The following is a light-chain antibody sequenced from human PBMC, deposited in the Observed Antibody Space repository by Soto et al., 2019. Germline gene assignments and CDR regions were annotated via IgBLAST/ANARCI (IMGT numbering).Light chain of an antibody. CDR1: QSVRSSY. J-gene: IGKJ1*01. CDR3: QQYGSSQT. V-gene: IGKV3-20*01. CDR2: GAS. Sequence: DMVLTQYPGPLSLSPGERATLSCRASQSVRSSYLAWYQQKPGQAPRLLIYGASSRATGIPDRFSGSGSGTDFTLTISRLEPEDFAVYYCQQYGSSQTFGQGTKVEIK.